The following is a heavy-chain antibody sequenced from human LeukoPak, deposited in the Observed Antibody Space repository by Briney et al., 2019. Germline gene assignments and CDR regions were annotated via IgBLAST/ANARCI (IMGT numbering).Heavy chain of an antibody. D-gene: IGHD3-22*01. CDR1: GGTFSSYA. Sequence: SVKVSCKASGGTFSSYAISWVRQAPGQWLEWMGGIIPIFGTANYAQKFQGRVTITADESTSTAYMELSSLRSEDTAVYYCARSGYTRYYFDYWGQGTLVTVSS. CDR3: ARSGYTRYYFDY. J-gene: IGHJ4*02. V-gene: IGHV1-69*13. CDR2: IIPIFGTA.